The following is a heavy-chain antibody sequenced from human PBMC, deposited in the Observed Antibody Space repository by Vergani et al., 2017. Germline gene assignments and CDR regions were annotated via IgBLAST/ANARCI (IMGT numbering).Heavy chain of an antibody. CDR2: IRYDGSNK. V-gene: IGHV3-30*02. CDR3: ASKAYYYDSSEFDY. CDR1: GFTFSSYG. D-gene: IGHD3-22*01. Sequence: QVQLVESGGGVVQPGGSLRLSCAASGFTFSSYGMHWVRQAPGKGLEWVAFIRYDGSNKYYADSAKGRFTISRDNSKNTLYLQMNSLRAEDTAVYYCASKAYYYDSSEFDYWGQGTLVTVSS. J-gene: IGHJ4*02.